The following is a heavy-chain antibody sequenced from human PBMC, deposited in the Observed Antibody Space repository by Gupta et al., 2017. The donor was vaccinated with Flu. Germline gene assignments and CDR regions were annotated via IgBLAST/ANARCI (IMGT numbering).Heavy chain of an antibody. V-gene: IGHV3-21*02. CDR2: ISYSSRYI. D-gene: IGHD2-2*01. CDR3: VREGHYCSDTICNYYYYYMDV. Sequence: EVQLVESGGGLVKPGGSLRLSCAASGFTFSSYSMNWVRQAPGKGLEWVSSISYSSRYIYYADSVKGQFTISRDNAENSLYLQMNSLRAEDTAVYYCVREGHYCSDTICNYYYYYMDVWGKGTTVTVSS. J-gene: IGHJ6*03. CDR1: GFTFSSYS.